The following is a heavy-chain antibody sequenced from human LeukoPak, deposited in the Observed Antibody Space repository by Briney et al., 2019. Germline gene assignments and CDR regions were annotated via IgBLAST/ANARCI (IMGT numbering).Heavy chain of an antibody. D-gene: IGHD3-10*01. CDR2: ISSSSSYI. Sequence: KSGGSLRLSCAASGFTFSNYWMHWVRQAPGKGLVWVSSISSSSSYIYYADSVKGRFTISRDNAKNSLYLQMNSLRAEDTAVYYCARDRGQPQSFGDNDYWGQGTLVTVSS. CDR3: ARDRGQPQSFGDNDY. CDR1: GFTFSNYW. V-gene: IGHV3-21*01. J-gene: IGHJ4*02.